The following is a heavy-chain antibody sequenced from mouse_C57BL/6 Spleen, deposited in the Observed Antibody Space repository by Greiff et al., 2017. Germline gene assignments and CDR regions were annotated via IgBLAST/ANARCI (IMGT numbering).Heavy chain of an antibody. V-gene: IGHV1-55*01. CDR2: IYPGSGST. CDR1: GYTFTSYW. CDR3: AREDYDVGWFAY. D-gene: IGHD2-4*01. J-gene: IGHJ3*01. Sequence: VQLQQPGAELVKPGASVKMSCKASGYTFTSYWITWVKQRPGQGLEWIGNIYPGSGSTNYNEKFKSKATLTVDTSSSTAYMQLSSLTSEDSAVDYCAREDYDVGWFAYWGQGTLVTVSA.